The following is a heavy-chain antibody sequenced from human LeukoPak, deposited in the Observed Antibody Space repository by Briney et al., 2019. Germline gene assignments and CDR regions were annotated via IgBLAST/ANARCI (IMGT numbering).Heavy chain of an antibody. V-gene: IGHV1-18*04. CDR3: ARAKDYYGSGSPFFWY. CDR2: ISAYNGNT. Sequence: ASVKVSCKASGYTFTNYCIHWVRQAPGQGLEWMGWISAYNGNTNYAQKLQGRVTMTTDTSTSTAYMELRSLRSDDTAVYYCARAKDYYGSGSPFFWYWGQGTLVTVSS. J-gene: IGHJ4*02. CDR1: GYTFTNYC. D-gene: IGHD3-10*01.